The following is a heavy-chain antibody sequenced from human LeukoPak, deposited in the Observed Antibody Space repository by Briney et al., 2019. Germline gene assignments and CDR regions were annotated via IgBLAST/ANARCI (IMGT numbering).Heavy chain of an antibody. CDR3: ARQRKTYYYGSGSYTSNWFDP. CDR2: IYPGDSDT. V-gene: IGHV5-51*01. CDR1: GYSFTSYW. D-gene: IGHD3-10*01. Sequence: GESLKISCKGSGYSFTSYWIGWVRQMPGKGLEWIGIIYPGDSDTRYSPSFQGQVTISADKSISTAYLQWSSLKASDTAMYYCARQRKTYYYGSGSYTSNWFDPWGQGTLVTVSS. J-gene: IGHJ5*02.